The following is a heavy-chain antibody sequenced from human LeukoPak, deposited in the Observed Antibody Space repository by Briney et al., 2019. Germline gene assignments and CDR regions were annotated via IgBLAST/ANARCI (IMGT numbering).Heavy chain of an antibody. CDR2: IFYSGST. V-gene: IGHV4-59*12. CDR3: AKSNGYGLIDI. D-gene: IGHD3-10*01. Sequence: SETLSLTCTVSGGSISSYYWGWIRQPPGKGLEWIGNIFYSGSTYYGPSLKSRLTISLDTSRNQYSLKLNSVTAADTAVYYCAKSNGYGLIDIWGQGTMVTVSS. CDR1: GGSISSYY. J-gene: IGHJ3*02.